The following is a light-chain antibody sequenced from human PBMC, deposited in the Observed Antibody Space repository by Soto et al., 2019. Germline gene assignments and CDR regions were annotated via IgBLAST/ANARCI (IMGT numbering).Light chain of an antibody. V-gene: IGKV1-5*01. CDR1: QSISTW. Sequence: DIQMTQSPSTLSASVGDRVTITCRASQSISTWLAWYQQKPGKAPKLLIYDASSLESGRPSRFSGSGSGTEFTLTISSLQPEDFASYYCQQYNSYSTFGQGTKVEIK. CDR3: QQYNSYST. J-gene: IGKJ1*01. CDR2: DAS.